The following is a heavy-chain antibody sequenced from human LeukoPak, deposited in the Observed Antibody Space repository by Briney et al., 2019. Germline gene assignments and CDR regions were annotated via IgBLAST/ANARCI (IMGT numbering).Heavy chain of an antibody. CDR1: GFTFSSYN. CDR2: ISSSSSYI. Sequence: GGSLRLSCAASGFTFSSYNMNWVRQAPGKGLEWVSSISSSSSYIYYADSVKGRFTISRVNAKNSLYLQMNSLRAEDTAVYYCARDLSVGAKPDLGFDYWGQGTLVTVSS. D-gene: IGHD1-26*01. J-gene: IGHJ4*02. V-gene: IGHV3-21*01. CDR3: ARDLSVGAKPDLGFDY.